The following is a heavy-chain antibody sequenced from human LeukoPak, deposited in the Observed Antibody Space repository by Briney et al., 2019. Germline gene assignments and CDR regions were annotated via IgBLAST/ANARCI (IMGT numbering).Heavy chain of an antibody. Sequence: EASVKVSCKASGGTFSSNAISWVRQAPGQGLEWMGGIIPIFGTANFAQKFRGRVTITTDESTSTAYMELSSLRSEDTAVYYCARGGSIAATGTLDSWGQGTLVTVSS. V-gene: IGHV1-69*05. CDR3: ARGGSIAATGTLDS. D-gene: IGHD6-13*01. J-gene: IGHJ4*02. CDR2: IIPIFGTA. CDR1: GGTFSSNA.